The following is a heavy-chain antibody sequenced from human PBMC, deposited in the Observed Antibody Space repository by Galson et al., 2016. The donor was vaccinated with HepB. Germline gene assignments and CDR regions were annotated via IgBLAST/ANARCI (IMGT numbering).Heavy chain of an antibody. CDR1: GFSLTTSGVG. CDR3: AFWYSDGWYPSGFLES. Sequence: PALVKPTQTLTLTCTFSGFSLTTSGVGVGWIRQPPTKALEWLALIYWDDDKRYSPSLKSRLTITKDTSKNQVVLTMTNMDPVDTATYYWAFWYSDGWYPSGFLESWGQGTLVTVSS. CDR2: IYWDDDK. D-gene: IGHD1-26*01. V-gene: IGHV2-5*02. J-gene: IGHJ4*02.